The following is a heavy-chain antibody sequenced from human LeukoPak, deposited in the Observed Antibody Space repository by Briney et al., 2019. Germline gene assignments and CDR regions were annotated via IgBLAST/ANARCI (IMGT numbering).Heavy chain of an antibody. CDR1: GYSISSGYY. V-gene: IGHV4-38-2*02. Sequence: PSETLSLTCTVSGYSISSGYYRGWIRQPPGRGLEWIGSIYHSGSTYYNPSLKSRVTISVDTSKNQFSLKLSSVTAADTAVYYCERDYGSGSYYKCWFDPWGQGTLVTVSS. CDR3: ERDYGSGSYYKCWFDP. J-gene: IGHJ5*02. CDR2: IYHSGST. D-gene: IGHD3-10*01.